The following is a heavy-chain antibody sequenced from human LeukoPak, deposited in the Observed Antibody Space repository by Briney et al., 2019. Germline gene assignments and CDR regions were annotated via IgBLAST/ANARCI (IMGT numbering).Heavy chain of an antibody. V-gene: IGHV3-23*01. Sequence: GGSLRLSCAASGFTFSSYVMSWVRQAPGKGLEWVSAISHSGDSTSYADSVKGRFTISRDNSKNTLYLQMSSLRAEDTAVYYCARQGTYSSAIGMGYWGQGTLVTVSS. CDR2: ISHSGDST. D-gene: IGHD6-19*01. J-gene: IGHJ4*02. CDR1: GFTFSSYV. CDR3: ARQGTYSSAIGMGY.